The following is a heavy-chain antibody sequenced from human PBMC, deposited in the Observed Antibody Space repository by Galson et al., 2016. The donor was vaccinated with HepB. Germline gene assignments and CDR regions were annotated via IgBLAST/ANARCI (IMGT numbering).Heavy chain of an antibody. D-gene: IGHD6-19*01. Sequence: SETLSLTCNVSGDSLSSTNYDWGWIRQPPGGGLEWIGSLYYTDGSTYYNPSLESRVTISVDTSKNLLSLRLSSVTAADTAVYYCATGIAVAGKHYYHYMDVWGKGTPVTVSS. CDR3: ATGIAVAGKHYYHYMDV. J-gene: IGHJ6*03. V-gene: IGHV4-39*01. CDR2: LYYTDGST. CDR1: GDSLSSTNYD.